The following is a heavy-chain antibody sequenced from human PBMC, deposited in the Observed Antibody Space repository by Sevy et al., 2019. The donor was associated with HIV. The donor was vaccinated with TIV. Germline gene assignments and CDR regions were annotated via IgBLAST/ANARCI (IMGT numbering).Heavy chain of an antibody. Sequence: GGSLRLSCAASGFTFSSYSMNWVRQAPGKGLEWVSSISSSNSYIYYADSVKGRFTISRDNAKNSLYLQMNSLRAEDTAVYYCARWELDAFDIWGQGTMVTVSS. V-gene: IGHV3-21*01. CDR3: ARWELDAFDI. CDR1: GFTFSSYS. J-gene: IGHJ3*02. CDR2: ISSSNSYI. D-gene: IGHD1-26*01.